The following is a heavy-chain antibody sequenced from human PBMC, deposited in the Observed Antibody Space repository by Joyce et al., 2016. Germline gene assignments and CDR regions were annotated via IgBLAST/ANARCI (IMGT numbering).Heavy chain of an antibody. Sequence: QVQLQEWGAGLLKPSETLSLTCAVYGCSLSGYYWSWIRQAPGMGLEWIGEVNDRGKTNYNPSLKGRATTSMDTSKNQFSLRRTTVTAADTAVYFCARARRGIILARGEMGEYLQHWGRGTVVIVSS. J-gene: IGHJ1*01. CDR2: VNDRGKT. CDR1: GCSLSGYY. CDR3: ARARRGIILARGEMGEYLQH. V-gene: IGHV4-34*01. D-gene: IGHD3-10*01.